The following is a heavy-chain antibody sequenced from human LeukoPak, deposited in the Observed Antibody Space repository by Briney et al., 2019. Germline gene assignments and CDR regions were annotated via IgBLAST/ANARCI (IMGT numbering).Heavy chain of an antibody. Sequence: SQTLSLTCAVSGGSISSGGYSWSWIRQPPGKGLEWIGYIYHSGSTYYNPSLKSRVTISVDRSKNQFSLKLSSLTAADTAVYYCARAGVFLWFGELLPHYFDYWGQGTLVTVSS. CDR3: ARAGVFLWFGELLPHYFDY. CDR1: GGSISSGGYS. V-gene: IGHV4-30-2*01. J-gene: IGHJ4*02. CDR2: IYHSGST. D-gene: IGHD3-10*01.